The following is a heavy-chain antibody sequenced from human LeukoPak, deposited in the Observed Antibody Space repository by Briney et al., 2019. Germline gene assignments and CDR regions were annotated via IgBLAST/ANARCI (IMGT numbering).Heavy chain of an antibody. V-gene: IGHV4-34*01. D-gene: IGHD6-6*01. CDR1: GGSFSGYY. CDR2: INHSGST. Sequence: PSETLSLTCAVYGGSFSGYYWSWIRQPPGKGLEWIGEINHSGSTNYNPSLKSRVTISVDTSKNQFSLKLSSVTAADTAVYYCARHRKYSSSSSFDYWGQGTLVTVSS. CDR3: ARHRKYSSSSSFDY. J-gene: IGHJ4*02.